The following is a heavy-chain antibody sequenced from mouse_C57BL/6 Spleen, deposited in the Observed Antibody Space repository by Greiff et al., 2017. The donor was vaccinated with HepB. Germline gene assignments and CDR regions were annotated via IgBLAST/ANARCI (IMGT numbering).Heavy chain of an antibody. V-gene: IGHV1-52*01. CDR3: ARWVVPYAMDY. D-gene: IGHD1-1*01. CDR2: IDPSDSET. CDR1: GYTFTSYW. Sequence: QVHVKQPGAELVRPGSSVKLSCKASGYTFTSYWMHWVKQRPIQGLEWIGNIDPSDSETHYNQKFKDKATLTVDKSSSTAYMQLSSLTSEDSAVYYCARWVVPYAMDYWGQGTSVTVSS. J-gene: IGHJ4*01.